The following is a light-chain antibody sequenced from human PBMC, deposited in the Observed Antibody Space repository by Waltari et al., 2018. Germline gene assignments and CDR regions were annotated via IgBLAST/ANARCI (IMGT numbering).Light chain of an antibody. CDR3: GAWDDSPNVVV. V-gene: IGLV3-19*01. CDR2: GKN. J-gene: IGLJ2*01. Sequence: SSELTQDPAVSVALGQTVRITCQGDSLRSYYASWYQQKPGQAPVLVIYGKNNRPSGIPDRFSGSKSGTSASLAISGLQSEDEANYYCGAWDDSPNVVVFGGGTKLTVL. CDR1: SLRSYY.